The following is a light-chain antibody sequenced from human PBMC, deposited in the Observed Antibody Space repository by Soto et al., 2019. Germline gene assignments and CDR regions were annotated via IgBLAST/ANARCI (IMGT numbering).Light chain of an antibody. J-gene: IGKJ1*01. CDR1: QNISTY. V-gene: IGKV3-11*01. CDR2: GVS. CDR3: QQRTNSPPWT. Sequence: EIVLTQSPATLSLSPGEGASLSCRASQNISTYLAWYQQRPGQVPRLLIYGVSKRAPAIPARFSGSGSGTDFTLTVSGLETEDFAAYYCQQRTNSPPWTFCQGARVELK.